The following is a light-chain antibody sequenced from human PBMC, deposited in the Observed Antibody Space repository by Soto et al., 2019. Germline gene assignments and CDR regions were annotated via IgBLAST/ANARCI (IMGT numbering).Light chain of an antibody. Sequence: DIQMTQSPSSVSASVGDRVTITCRASQGITSRLAWYQQKPGKAPNLLIYAASSLQSGVPSRFSGSGSETDFTLTIGSLQPEDFATYYCQQSNSFPLTFGGGTKVEIK. V-gene: IGKV1-12*01. CDR3: QQSNSFPLT. CDR1: QGITSR. J-gene: IGKJ4*01. CDR2: AAS.